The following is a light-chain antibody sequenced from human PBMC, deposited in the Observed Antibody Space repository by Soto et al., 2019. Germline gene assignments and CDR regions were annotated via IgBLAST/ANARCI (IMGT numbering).Light chain of an antibody. J-gene: IGLJ7*01. CDR1: SGHSNYA. Sequence: QTVVTQSPSASASLGASVKLTCTLSSGHSNYAIAWHQQQPETGPRYLMKVNSGGSHIKGDGIPDRFSGSSSGAERYLFISRLQSEDEADYYCQTWGTGRASVVFGGGTQLTVL. V-gene: IGLV4-69*01. CDR2: VNSGGSH. CDR3: QTWGTGRASVV.